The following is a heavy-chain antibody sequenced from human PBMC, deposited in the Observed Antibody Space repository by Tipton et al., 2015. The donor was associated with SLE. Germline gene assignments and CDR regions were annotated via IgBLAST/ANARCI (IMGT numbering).Heavy chain of an antibody. J-gene: IGHJ6*02. Sequence: TLSLTCTVSGVSMSRGGYYWSWIRQPAGKGLEWIGYIYTSGSTNYNPSLKSRVTISVDTSKNQFSLKLSSVTAADTAVYYCASKPSYYYYYGMDVWGQGTTVTVSS. V-gene: IGHV4-61*09. CDR1: GVSMSRGGYY. CDR3: ASKPSYYYYYGMDV. CDR2: IYTSGST.